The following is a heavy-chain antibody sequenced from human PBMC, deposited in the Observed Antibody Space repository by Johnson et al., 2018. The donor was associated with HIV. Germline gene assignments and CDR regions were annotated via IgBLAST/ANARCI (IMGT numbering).Heavy chain of an antibody. CDR1: GVTFSSHA. Sequence: QVQLVESGGGVVQPGRSLRLSCAASGVTFSSHAMHWVRQAPGKGLDWVTVISYDGSNKYYADSVKGRFTISRDNSKNTLHLQMNSLRAEDTAVYYCARVAPAHDAFDIWG. CDR3: ARVAPAHDAFDI. V-gene: IGHV3-30-3*01. J-gene: IGHJ3*02. CDR2: ISYDGSNK. D-gene: IGHD2-2*01.